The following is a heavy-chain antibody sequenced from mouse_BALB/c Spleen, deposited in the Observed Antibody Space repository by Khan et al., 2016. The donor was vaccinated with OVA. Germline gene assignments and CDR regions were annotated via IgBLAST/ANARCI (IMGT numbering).Heavy chain of an antibody. CDR3: ARSLVDYYAMDY. D-gene: IGHD2-2*01. CDR1: GFTFSSFA. Sequence: EVELVESGGGVVKPGGSLKLSCSASGFTFSSFAMSWVRQTPEKRLEWVATISTGGHYTFYPDSVKGRFTISRDNAGNTLYLQMSRLRSEDTAMYYCARSLVDYYAMDYWGQGTSVTVSS. J-gene: IGHJ4*01. CDR2: ISTGGHYT. V-gene: IGHV5-9-3*01.